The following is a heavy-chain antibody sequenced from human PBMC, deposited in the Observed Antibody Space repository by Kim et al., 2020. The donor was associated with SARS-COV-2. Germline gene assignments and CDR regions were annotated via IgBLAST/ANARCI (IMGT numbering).Heavy chain of an antibody. J-gene: IGHJ6*02. CDR1: GFTFSSCG. D-gene: IGHD6-6*01. Sequence: GGSLRLSCAASGFTFSSCGMHWVRQAPGKGLEWVALIWYDGTNQVYIDSVKGRFTISRDNSKNTLYLQMNSLRADDTAMYFCARDGPEYRSRYGMDVWG. CDR2: IWYDGTNQ. V-gene: IGHV3-33*01. CDR3: ARDGPEYRSRYGMDV.